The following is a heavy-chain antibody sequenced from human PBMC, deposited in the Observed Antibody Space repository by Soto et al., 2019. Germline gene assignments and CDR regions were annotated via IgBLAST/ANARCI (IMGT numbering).Heavy chain of an antibody. V-gene: IGHV4-30-4*01. D-gene: IGHD4-17*01. CDR3: ARDRDYGDYNGGWFDP. Sequence: QVQLQESGPGLVKPSQTLSLTCTVSGGSINSGDYYWSWIRQPPGKGLEWIGYIYYSGSTYYNPSLKSRVTISVDTSKNQFSLKLSSVTAADTAVYYCARDRDYGDYNGGWFDPWGQGTLVTVSS. CDR2: IYYSGST. J-gene: IGHJ5*02. CDR1: GGSINSGDYY.